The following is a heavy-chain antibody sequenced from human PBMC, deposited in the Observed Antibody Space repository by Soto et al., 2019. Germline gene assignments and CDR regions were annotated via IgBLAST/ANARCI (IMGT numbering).Heavy chain of an antibody. D-gene: IGHD6-19*01. J-gene: IGHJ4*02. V-gene: IGHV3-30-3*01. Sequence: QVQLVESGGGVVQPGRSLRLSCAASGFTFSSYAMHWVRQAPGKGLEWVAVISYDGSNKYYADSVKGRFTISRDNSKNTLYLQMNSLRAEDTAVSYCARGLSSGPNDYWGQGTLVTVSS. CDR3: ARGLSSGPNDY. CDR2: ISYDGSNK. CDR1: GFTFSSYA.